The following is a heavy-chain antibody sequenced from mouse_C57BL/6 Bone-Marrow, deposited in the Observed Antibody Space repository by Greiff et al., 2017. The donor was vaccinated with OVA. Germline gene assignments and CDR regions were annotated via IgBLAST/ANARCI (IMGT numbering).Heavy chain of an antibody. CDR2: IWTGGGT. CDR1: GFSLTSYA. Sequence: VQLVESGPGLVAPSQSLSITCTVSGFSLTSYAISWVRQPPGKGLEWLGVIWTGGGTNYNSALKSRLSISKDNSKSQVFLKMNSLQTDDTARYYCARSYGSSRYYAMDYWGQGTSVTVSS. V-gene: IGHV2-9-1*01. D-gene: IGHD1-1*01. CDR3: ARSYGSSRYYAMDY. J-gene: IGHJ4*01.